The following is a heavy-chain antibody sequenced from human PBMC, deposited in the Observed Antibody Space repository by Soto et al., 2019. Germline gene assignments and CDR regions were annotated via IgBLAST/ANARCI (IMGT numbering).Heavy chain of an antibody. V-gene: IGHV3-7*03. Sequence: EVQLVESGGTLVQPGESLRLSCAASGFTFSSYWMTWLRQAPGKGLECVANIKQDGSDKYYVDSVKGRFTISRDNAKNSLYLPMNSLRAEDTAVYYCARQTRAPESWGQGTLVTVSS. CDR1: GFTFSSYW. CDR3: ARQTRAPES. D-gene: IGHD3-10*01. CDR2: IKQDGSDK. J-gene: IGHJ5*02.